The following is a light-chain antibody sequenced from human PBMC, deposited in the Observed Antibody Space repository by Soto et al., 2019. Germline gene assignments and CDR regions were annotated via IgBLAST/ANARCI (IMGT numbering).Light chain of an antibody. V-gene: IGLV1-40*01. CDR1: SSNIGAGYN. J-gene: IGLJ2*01. CDR3: QSYDRSLSGVV. CDR2: VNS. Sequence: QPVLTQPPSVSGAPGQRVTISCTGSSSNIGAGYNVHWYQQLPGTAPKLLIYVNSNRPSGVPDRFSGSKSGTSASLAITGLEAEDEGDYYCQSYDRSLSGVVFGGGTKLTVL.